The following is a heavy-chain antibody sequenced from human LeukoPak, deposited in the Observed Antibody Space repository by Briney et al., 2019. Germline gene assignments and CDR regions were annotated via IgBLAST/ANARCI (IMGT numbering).Heavy chain of an antibody. D-gene: IGHD1-26*01. CDR3: ARTRLQWELLNPIWFDP. V-gene: IGHV4-59*01. CDR1: GGSISSYY. CDR2: IYYSGST. J-gene: IGHJ5*02. Sequence: SETLSLTCTVSGGSISSYYWSWIRQPPGKGLEWIGYIYYSGSTNYNPSLKSRVTISVDTSKNQFSLKLSSVTAADTAVYYCARTRLQWELLNPIWFDPWGQGTLVTVSS.